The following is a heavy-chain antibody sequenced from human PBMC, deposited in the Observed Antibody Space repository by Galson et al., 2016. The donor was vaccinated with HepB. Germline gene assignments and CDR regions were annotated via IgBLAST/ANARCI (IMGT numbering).Heavy chain of an antibody. Sequence: ETLSLTCVVSGGSISSNNWWSWVRQPPGKGLEWIGEIYHSGSNNYNPSLKSRVTLFMAKSKNQFSLKLTSVTAADTAVYYCARGPGYSGRTGLDYWGLGTPVAFSS. CDR1: GGSISSNNW. D-gene: IGHD5-12*01. J-gene: IGHJ4*02. CDR2: IYHSGSN. CDR3: ARGPGYSGRTGLDY. V-gene: IGHV4/OR15-8*02.